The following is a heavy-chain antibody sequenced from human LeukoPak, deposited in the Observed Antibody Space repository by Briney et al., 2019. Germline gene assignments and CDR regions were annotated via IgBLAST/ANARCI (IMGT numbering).Heavy chain of an antibody. CDR1: GGSISSYY. CDR2: IYYSGST. Sequence: SETLSLTCTVSGGSISSYYWSWIRQPPGQGLEWIRYIYYSGSTNYSPSLKSRITISVDTSKNQFSLKLSSVTAADTAVYYCARAGCSSTSCYDLPGYYYMDVWGKGTTVTVSS. V-gene: IGHV4-59*01. CDR3: ARAGCSSTSCYDLPGYYYMDV. J-gene: IGHJ6*03. D-gene: IGHD2-2*01.